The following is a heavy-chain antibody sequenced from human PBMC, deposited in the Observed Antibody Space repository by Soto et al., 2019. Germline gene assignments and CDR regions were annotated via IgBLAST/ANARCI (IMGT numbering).Heavy chain of an antibody. CDR1: GFPFSSYA. CDR2: ISAAGGNT. J-gene: IGHJ4*02. V-gene: IGHV3-23*01. CDR3: EKVRRDSESRRPLY. Sequence: PGGSLTLSCAASGFPFSSYAMTWVRQAPGKGLEWVSAISAAGGNTYYADSVKGRFTISRDNSKNTLYLQMNSLRAEDTAVYYCEKVRRDSESRRPLYWGQGTLVTVSS.